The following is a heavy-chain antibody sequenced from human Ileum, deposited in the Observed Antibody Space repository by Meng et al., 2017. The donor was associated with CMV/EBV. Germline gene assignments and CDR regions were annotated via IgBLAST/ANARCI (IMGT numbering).Heavy chain of an antibody. CDR1: GFPFNSYW. Sequence: GGPLRLSCVASGFPFNSYWMSWVRQAPGKWLEWVANIKYDGSETYYVDFVKGRFTISRDNAKNSLYLQMSSLRAEDTAVYYCARDSSGYVYDYWGQGTLVTVSS. CDR3: ARDSSGYVYDY. CDR2: IKYDGSET. V-gene: IGHV3-7*01. D-gene: IGHD3-22*01. J-gene: IGHJ4*02.